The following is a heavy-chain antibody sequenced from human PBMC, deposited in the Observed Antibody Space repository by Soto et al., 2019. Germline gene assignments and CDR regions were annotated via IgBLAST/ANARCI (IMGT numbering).Heavy chain of an antibody. V-gene: IGHV4-4*07. CDR3: ARHIAVAGTSWFDP. J-gene: IGHJ5*02. CDR1: GGSISSYY. Sequence: PSETLSLTCTVSGGSISSYYWSWIRQPAGKGLEWIGRIYTSGSTNYNPSLKSRVTMSVDTSKNQFPLKLSSVTAADTAVYYCARHIAVAGTSWFDPWGQGTRATV. D-gene: IGHD6-19*01. CDR2: IYTSGST.